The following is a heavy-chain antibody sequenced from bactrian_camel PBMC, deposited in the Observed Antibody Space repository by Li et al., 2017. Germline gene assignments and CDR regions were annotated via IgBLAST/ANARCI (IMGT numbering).Heavy chain of an antibody. D-gene: IGHD1*01. CDR2: IRSDGTI. V-gene: IGHV3S53*01. J-gene: IGHJ4*01. CDR1: PGYGACSSD. Sequence: VQLVESGGGSVQAGGSLRLSCKIPPGYGACSSDVSWYRQAPGKEREFVSRIRSDGTITYADSVNGRFTGSRDDAENTVWLHMNSLKPEDTAMYYCQSSRCPWMRSGQGTQVTVS.